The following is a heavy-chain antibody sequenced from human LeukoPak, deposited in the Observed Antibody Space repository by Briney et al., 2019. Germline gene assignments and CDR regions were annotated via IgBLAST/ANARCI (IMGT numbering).Heavy chain of an antibody. CDR1: GGSLSSSSYY. Sequence: PETLSLTCTVSGGSLSSSSYYWGWIRQPPGKGLEWFGSIYYSGSTYYNPSLKSRVTISVDTSKNQFSLNLSSVTAADTAVYYCARVTYDSSGYYHTYYYYGDVWGNGITVSVSS. J-gene: IGHJ6*03. D-gene: IGHD3-22*01. CDR2: IYYSGST. CDR3: ARVTYDSSGYYHTYYYYGDV. V-gene: IGHV4-39*07.